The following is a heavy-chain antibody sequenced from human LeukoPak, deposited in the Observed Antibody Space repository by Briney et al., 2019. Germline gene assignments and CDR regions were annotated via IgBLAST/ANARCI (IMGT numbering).Heavy chain of an antibody. Sequence: GGSLRLSCAASGFTFSNAWMSWVRQAPGKGLEWVGRIKSKTDGGTTDYAAPVKGRFTISRDDSENALFLQMNSLKTEDTAVYYCTTDGLMVRGVMHNDWGQGTLVTVSS. V-gene: IGHV3-15*01. CDR3: TTDGLMVRGVMHND. J-gene: IGHJ4*02. CDR2: IKSKTDGGTT. D-gene: IGHD3-10*01. CDR1: GFTFSNAW.